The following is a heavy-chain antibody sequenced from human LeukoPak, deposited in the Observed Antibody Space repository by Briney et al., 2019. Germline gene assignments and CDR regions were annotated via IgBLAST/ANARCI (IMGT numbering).Heavy chain of an antibody. CDR2: IYSGGST. V-gene: IGHV3-53*01. CDR3: ARVRYYYDSSGSITPLDY. CDR1: GFTVSSNY. D-gene: IGHD3-22*01. Sequence: GGSLRLSCAASGFTVSSNYMSWVRQAPGKGLEWVSVIYSGGSTYYADSVKGRFTISRDNSKNTLYLQMNSLRAEDTAVYYCARVRYYYDSSGSITPLDYWGQGTLVTVSS. J-gene: IGHJ4*02.